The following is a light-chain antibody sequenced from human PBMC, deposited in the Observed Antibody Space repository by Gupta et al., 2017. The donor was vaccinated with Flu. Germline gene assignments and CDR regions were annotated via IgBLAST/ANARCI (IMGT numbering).Light chain of an antibody. V-gene: IGKV3-20*01. CDR2: GAS. Sequence: ELVLTHAPVTLSFSPGGTATLTCRASQSFSSTSLAWYQQKPGQAPRLLIYGASSRATGIPDRFSGSGAGTDFTLTISRLEPEDFVVYYCQQYDSSPWTFGQGTKVEFK. CDR1: QSFSSTS. J-gene: IGKJ1*01. CDR3: QQYDSSPWT.